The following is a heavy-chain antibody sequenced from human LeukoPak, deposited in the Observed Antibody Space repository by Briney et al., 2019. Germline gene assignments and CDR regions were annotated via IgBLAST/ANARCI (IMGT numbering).Heavy chain of an antibody. J-gene: IGHJ4*02. Sequence: GGSLRLSCAASGFTFSSYSMNWVRQAPGKGLEWVSSISSSSSYIYYADSVKGRFTISRDNAKNSLYLQMNSLRAEDTAVYYCARASLLWLGESPILGYWGQGTLVTVSS. CDR3: ARASLLWLGESPILGY. V-gene: IGHV3-21*01. CDR1: GFTFSSYS. CDR2: ISSSSSYI. D-gene: IGHD3-10*01.